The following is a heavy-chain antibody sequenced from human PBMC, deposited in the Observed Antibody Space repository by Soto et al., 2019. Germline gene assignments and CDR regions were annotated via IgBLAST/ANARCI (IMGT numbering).Heavy chain of an antibody. CDR3: AKPSGRFNLDYYETSPPTAFDC. Sequence: GGSLRLSCAASGFTFTYYGMSWVRQAPGKGLEWVSSISGSGENTYYADSVKGRFTISRDNSKSTLSLQMNTLRAEDTAMYYCAKPSGRFNLDYYETSPPTAFDCWGQGALVTFSS. D-gene: IGHD3-22*01. CDR1: GFTFTYYG. CDR2: ISGSGENT. V-gene: IGHV3-23*01. J-gene: IGHJ4*02.